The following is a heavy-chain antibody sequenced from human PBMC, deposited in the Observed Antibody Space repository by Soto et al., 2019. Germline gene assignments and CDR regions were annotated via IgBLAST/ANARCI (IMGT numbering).Heavy chain of an antibody. V-gene: IGHV3-23*01. D-gene: IGHD3-3*01. Sequence: EVQLLESGGDLVQPGGSLRLSCAASGFTFTSYNMNWVRRAPGKGLEWISGISGNGGSTYYADSVKGRFTISRDNSKNTVHLQLNGLRAGDAAIYYCAKGANFAHRYCFASWGRGTIVTVSS. CDR2: ISGNGGST. CDR3: AKGANFAHRYCFAS. J-gene: IGHJ4*02. CDR1: GFTFTSYN.